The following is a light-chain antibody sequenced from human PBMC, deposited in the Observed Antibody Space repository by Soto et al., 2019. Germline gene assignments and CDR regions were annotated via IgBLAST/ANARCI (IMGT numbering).Light chain of an antibody. Sequence: EIVMTQSPATLSVSPGERATLSCRASQGVSSNLAWYQQKPGQAPRLLIYSAATRATAIPARFSGSGSGTEFTLTVSSLQSEDIAVYFCQQYNNWPPNFGQGTRLEI. J-gene: IGKJ5*01. CDR3: QQYNNWPPN. V-gene: IGKV3-15*01. CDR1: QGVSSN. CDR2: SAA.